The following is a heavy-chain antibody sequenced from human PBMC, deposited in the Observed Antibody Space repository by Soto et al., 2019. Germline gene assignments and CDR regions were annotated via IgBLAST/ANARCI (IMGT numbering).Heavy chain of an antibody. V-gene: IGHV1-18*04. J-gene: IGHJ4*02. CDR2: ISPYNGDT. D-gene: IGHD2-15*01. CDR1: GYTFTTYG. Sequence: QVQLVQSGAEVKRPGASVKVSCKASGYTFTTYGFNWVRQAPGQGLEWMGWISPYNGDTNYAQNFQGRVTLTTDTSTRTAYMELRSLTSDATAIYYCARTPRAQMIVLEAATRFDYWGQGTLVTVSS. CDR3: ARTPRAQMIVLEAATRFDY.